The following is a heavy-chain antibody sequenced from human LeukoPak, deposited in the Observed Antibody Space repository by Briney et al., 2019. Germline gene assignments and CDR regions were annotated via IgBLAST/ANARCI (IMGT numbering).Heavy chain of an antibody. Sequence: GGSLRLSCAASGFTLSNYAMSWVRQAPGKGLEWVSALSGSGTKTYYADSVKGRFSISIDNSKNTLYLQMNSLRAEDTAVYYCAKHPDVGSYYYFQWWGQGTLVTVSS. J-gene: IGHJ1*01. CDR1: GFTLSNYA. D-gene: IGHD1-26*01. V-gene: IGHV3-23*01. CDR3: AKHPDVGSYYYFQW. CDR2: LSGSGTKT.